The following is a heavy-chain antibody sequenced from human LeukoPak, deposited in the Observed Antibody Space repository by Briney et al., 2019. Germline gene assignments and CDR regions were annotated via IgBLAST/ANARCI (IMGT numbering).Heavy chain of an antibody. CDR1: GYTFTGYY. CDR2: INPNSGGT. J-gene: IGHJ4*02. D-gene: IGHD6-19*01. V-gene: IGHV1-2*02. CDR3: ARDSYYSGYSSGWWGYYFDY. Sequence: ASVKVSCKASGYTFTGYYMHWVRQAPGQGLEWMGWINPNSGGTNYAQKFQGRVTMTRDTSISTAYMELSRLRSDDTAVYYCARDSYYSGYSSGWWGYYFDYWGRGTLVTVSS.